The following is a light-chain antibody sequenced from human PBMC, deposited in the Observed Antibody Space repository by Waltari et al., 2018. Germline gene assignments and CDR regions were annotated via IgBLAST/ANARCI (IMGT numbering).Light chain of an antibody. J-gene: IGLJ1*01. CDR3: CSYAGSNYFYV. CDR1: RNDVGGYNF. CDR2: EVN. Sequence: QSALTQPPSASGSPGQSVTISCAGTRNDVGGYNFVSRYQQHPGKAPKLMIFEVNQRPSGVPDRFSGSKSGNTASLTVSGLQAEDEADYYCCSYAGSNYFYVFGTGTKVTVL. V-gene: IGLV2-8*01.